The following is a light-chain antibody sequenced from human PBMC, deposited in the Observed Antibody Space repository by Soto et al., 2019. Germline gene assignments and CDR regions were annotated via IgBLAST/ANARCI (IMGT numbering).Light chain of an antibody. J-gene: IGKJ1*01. CDR3: QQYNSYWRT. V-gene: IGKV1-5*01. CDR1: QTISNW. Sequence: DIHMTQSPSTPSASVGDRVTITCRASQTISNWLAWYQQKPGKAPKLLIYDASSLESGVPSRFSGSGSGTEFTLTISSLQPDDFATYYCQQYNSYWRTFGQGTKVDIK. CDR2: DAS.